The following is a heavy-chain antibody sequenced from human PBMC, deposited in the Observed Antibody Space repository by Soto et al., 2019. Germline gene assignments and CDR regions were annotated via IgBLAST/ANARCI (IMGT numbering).Heavy chain of an antibody. CDR2: ISYDGSNK. Sequence: PGGSLRLSCAASGFTFSSYAMHWVRQAPGKGLEWVAVISYDGSNKYYAASVKGRFTISRDNSKNTLYLQMNSLRAEDTAVYYCAREYSSSPDAFDISGPETM. CDR3: AREYSSSPDAFDI. J-gene: IGHJ3*02. V-gene: IGHV3-30-3*01. D-gene: IGHD6-6*01. CDR1: GFTFSSYA.